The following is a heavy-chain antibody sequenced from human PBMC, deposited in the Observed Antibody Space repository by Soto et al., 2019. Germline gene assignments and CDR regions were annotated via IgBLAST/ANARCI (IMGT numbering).Heavy chain of an antibody. CDR1: GYTFTSYY. Sequence: ASVKVSCKASGYTFTSYYMHWVRQAPGQGLEWMGIINPSGASTSYAQKFQGRVTMTRDTSTSTVYMELSSLRSEDTAVYYCARDLQGGYYGSGSVYFDYWGQGTPVTVSS. V-gene: IGHV1-46*01. CDR3: ARDLQGGYYGSGSVYFDY. J-gene: IGHJ4*02. CDR2: INPSGAST. D-gene: IGHD3-10*01.